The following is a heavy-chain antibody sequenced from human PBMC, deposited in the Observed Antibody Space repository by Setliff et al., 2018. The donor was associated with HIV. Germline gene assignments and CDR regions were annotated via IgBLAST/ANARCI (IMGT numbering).Heavy chain of an antibody. CDR3: VKDEEYIGVVSATMNMPGYYHYYYMDV. CDR1: GFTFSSYT. D-gene: IGHD2-2*01. CDR2: ISGGGKSI. Sequence: GGSLRLSCAASGFTFSSYTMHWVRQATGKGLEWVASISGGGKSIYYADSVKGRFTISRDNADRSLYLQMNSLRAEDTAVYYCVKDEEYIGVVSATMNMPGYYHYYYMDVWGKGSTVTVSS. V-gene: IGHV3-21*01. J-gene: IGHJ6*03.